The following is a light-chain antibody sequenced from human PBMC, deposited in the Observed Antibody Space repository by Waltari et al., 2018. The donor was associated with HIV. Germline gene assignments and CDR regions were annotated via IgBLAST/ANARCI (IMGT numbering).Light chain of an antibody. CDR2: GAF. CDR3: QQYDLWPPIT. CDR1: QSVATN. Sequence: EIIMTQSPTTLSVSPGERVTFSCRASQSVATNLAWYQQKPGQVPRLLIFGAFTRAPGVPPRFSGGGSGTEFTLTISSLQPEDFAVYYCQQYDLWPPITFGQGTWLEVK. J-gene: IGKJ5*01. V-gene: IGKV3-15*01.